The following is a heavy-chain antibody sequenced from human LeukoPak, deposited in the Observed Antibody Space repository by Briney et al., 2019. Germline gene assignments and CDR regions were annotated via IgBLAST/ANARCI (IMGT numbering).Heavy chain of an antibody. CDR2: ISFTGTT. CDR3: AKHARYNITWYFFDH. Sequence: SETLSLTCTVSGDSISIPNYFWAWIRQPPGKGLEWIGTISFTGTTYYNPSLESRLTMSVATSKNQFSLKPPSVTAADTAVYYRAKHARYNITWYFFDHWGQGTRVTVSS. J-gene: IGHJ4*02. D-gene: IGHD2/OR15-2a*01. V-gene: IGHV4-39*01. CDR1: GDSISIPNYF.